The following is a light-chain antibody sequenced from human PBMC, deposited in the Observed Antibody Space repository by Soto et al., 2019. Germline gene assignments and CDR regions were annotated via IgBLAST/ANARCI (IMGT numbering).Light chain of an antibody. V-gene: IGKV3-11*01. CDR2: DAS. CDR3: QQRRYWPVT. J-gene: IGKJ1*01. Sequence: EIVFTQSPAILSMAPGERATLSCRASQSVSSYFAWYQQKPGQAPRLLIYDASNRATGVPARFSGSGSGTAFTLTISSLEPEDFAVYYCQQRRYWPVTFGQGTKVEIK. CDR1: QSVSSY.